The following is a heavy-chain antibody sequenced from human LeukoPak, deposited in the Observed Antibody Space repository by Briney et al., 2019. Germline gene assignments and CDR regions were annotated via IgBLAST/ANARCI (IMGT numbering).Heavy chain of an antibody. Sequence: GGSLRLSCAASGFTFSNAWMSWVRQAPGKGLEWVGRIKSKTDGGTTDYAAPVKGRFTISRDDAQTSVYLQLSSLRPEDTAVYYCAKNKGWELPAELDSWGQGALVIVSS. CDR1: GFTFSNAW. CDR3: AKNKGWELPAELDS. V-gene: IGHV3-15*01. CDR2: IKSKTDGGTT. D-gene: IGHD2-15*01. J-gene: IGHJ4*02.